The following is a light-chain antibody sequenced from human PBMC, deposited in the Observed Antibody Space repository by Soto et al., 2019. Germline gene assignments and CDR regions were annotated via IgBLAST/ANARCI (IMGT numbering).Light chain of an antibody. J-gene: IGLJ2*01. V-gene: IGLV1-40*01. CDR1: SSNIGAGYD. CDR3: QSYDSSLSGHVV. CDR2: GNI. Sequence: QAVVTQPPSVSGAPGQRVTFSCTGSSSNIGAGYDVHWYQQLPGTAPKLVIYGNINRPSGVPDRFSGSKSGTSASLAITGLQAEDEADYYCQSYDSSLSGHVVFGGGTKLTVL.